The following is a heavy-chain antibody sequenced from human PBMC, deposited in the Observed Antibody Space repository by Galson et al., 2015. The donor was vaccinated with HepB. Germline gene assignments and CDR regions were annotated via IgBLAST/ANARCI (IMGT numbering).Heavy chain of an antibody. CDR1: GFTFSSYG. J-gene: IGHJ4*02. V-gene: IGHV3-30*18. CDR2: ISYDGSNK. Sequence: SLRLSCAASGFTFSSYGMHWVRQAPGKGLEWVAVISYDGSNKYYADSVKGRFTISRDNSKNTLYLQMNSLRAEDTAVYYCAKFPTGKTVVTASFDYWGQGTLVTVSS. D-gene: IGHD4-23*01. CDR3: AKFPTGKTVVTASFDY.